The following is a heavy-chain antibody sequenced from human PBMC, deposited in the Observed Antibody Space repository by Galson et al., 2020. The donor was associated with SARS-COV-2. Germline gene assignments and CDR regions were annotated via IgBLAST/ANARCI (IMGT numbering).Heavy chain of an antibody. J-gene: IGHJ6*02. Sequence: GESLKISCKGSGYSFTSYWIGWVRQMPGKGLEWMGIIYPGDSDTRYSPSFQGQVTLSADKSISTAYLQWSSLKASDTAMYYCAATSYYYGSGSYYPTHYYYYGMDVWGQGTTVTVSS. V-gene: IGHV5-51*01. CDR2: IYPGDSDT. CDR3: AATSYYYGSGSYYPTHYYYYGMDV. D-gene: IGHD3-10*01. CDR1: GYSFTSYW.